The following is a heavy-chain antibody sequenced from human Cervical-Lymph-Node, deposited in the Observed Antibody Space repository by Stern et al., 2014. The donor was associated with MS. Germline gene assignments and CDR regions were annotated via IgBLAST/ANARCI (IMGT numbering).Heavy chain of an antibody. J-gene: IGHJ4*02. CDR2: IYYSGST. CDR3: ASRGSGSFVFDY. Sequence: QLQLQESGPGLVKPSETLSLTCTVSGGSISSSSYYWGWIRQPPGKGLEWIGSIYYSGSTYYNPSLKIRVPLSVDTSKNQFSWKLSSGTAADTAVYYCASRGSGSFVFDYWGQGTLVTVSS. V-gene: IGHV4-39*01. D-gene: IGHD1-26*01. CDR1: GGSISSSSYY.